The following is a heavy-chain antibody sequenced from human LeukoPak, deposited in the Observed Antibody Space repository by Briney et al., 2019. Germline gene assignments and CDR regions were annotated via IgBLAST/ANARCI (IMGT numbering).Heavy chain of an antibody. D-gene: IGHD6-19*01. CDR2: ISSNGGTT. Sequence: GGSLRLSCAASGFTFSSYAMHWVRLSPGKGLEYVSGISSNGGTTSYADSVQGRFTISRDNSKNTLYLQMGSLRGEDMAVYYCARKRGVQQWLEVGMDVWGQGTTVTVSS. V-gene: IGHV3-64*02. CDR1: GFTFSSYA. J-gene: IGHJ6*02. CDR3: ARKRGVQQWLEVGMDV.